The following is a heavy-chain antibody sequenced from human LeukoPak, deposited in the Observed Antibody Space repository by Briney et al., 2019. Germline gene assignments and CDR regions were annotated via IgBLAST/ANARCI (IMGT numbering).Heavy chain of an antibody. D-gene: IGHD6-19*01. CDR3: SRYNSGLSDY. CDR2: INKDGSEK. CDR1: GFTFNSPW. Sequence: GGSLRLSCAASGFTFNSPWMSWVRQAPGKGMEWGANINKDGSEKYYVGSVEGRFTIARDNAKNSLLLQMKSVRAEDTAVYYCSRYNSGLSDYWGQGTLVTVSS. J-gene: IGHJ4*02. V-gene: IGHV3-7*01.